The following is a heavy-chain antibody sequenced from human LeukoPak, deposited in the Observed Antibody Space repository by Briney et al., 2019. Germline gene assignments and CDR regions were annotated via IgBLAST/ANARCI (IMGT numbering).Heavy chain of an antibody. CDR2: IKEDGSQK. D-gene: IGHD2-15*01. J-gene: IGHJ4*02. V-gene: IGHV3-7*01. CDR3: ARDTGCAGGTCFSFYDY. CDR1: GFTVSSKY. Sequence: GGSLRLSCAASGFTVSSKYMTWVRQAPGKGLEWVANIKEDGSQKYYVDSVKGRFTISRDNAKNSLYLQMDSLRAEDTAVYYCARDTGCAGGTCFSFYDYWGQGTLVTVSS.